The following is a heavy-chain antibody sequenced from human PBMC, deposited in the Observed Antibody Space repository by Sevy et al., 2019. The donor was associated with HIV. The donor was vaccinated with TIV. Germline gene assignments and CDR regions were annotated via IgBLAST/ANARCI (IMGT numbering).Heavy chain of an antibody. J-gene: IGHJ4*02. CDR1: GFTFSDYY. Sequence: GGSLRLSCAASGFTFSDYYMTWIRQAPGKGLEWVSYISTRSSYTNYADSVKGRFTISRDKAKNSLYLQMNSLRAEDAAVYYCARCRVAAADYYFDYWGQGTLVTVSS. CDR3: ARCRVAAADYYFDY. D-gene: IGHD6-13*01. CDR2: ISTRSSYT. V-gene: IGHV3-11*06.